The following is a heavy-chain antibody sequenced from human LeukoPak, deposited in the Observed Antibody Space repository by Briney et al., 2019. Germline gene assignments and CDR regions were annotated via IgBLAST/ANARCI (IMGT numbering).Heavy chain of an antibody. Sequence: APVKVSCKASGGTFSSYAISWVRQAPGQGLEWMGGIIPIFGTANYAQKFQGRVTITADESTSTAYMELSSLRSEDTAVYYCARAGGNRNYYYYGMDVWGQGTTVTVSS. V-gene: IGHV1-69*13. CDR3: ARAGGNRNYYYYGMDV. CDR1: GGTFSSYA. J-gene: IGHJ6*02. D-gene: IGHD1-14*01. CDR2: IIPIFGTA.